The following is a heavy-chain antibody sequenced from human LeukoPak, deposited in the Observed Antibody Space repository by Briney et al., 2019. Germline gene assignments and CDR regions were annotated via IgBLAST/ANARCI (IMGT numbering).Heavy chain of an antibody. Sequence: GGSLRLSCAASGFTFSSYSMNWVRQAPGKGLEWVSYISSSSSTIYYADSVKGRFTISRDNAKNSLYLQMNSLRDEDTAVYYCARVATSRYDILTGYYTGARTLDYWGQATLVTVSS. J-gene: IGHJ4*02. CDR1: GFTFSSYS. CDR3: ARVATSRYDILTGYYTGARTLDY. D-gene: IGHD3-9*01. CDR2: ISSSSSTI. V-gene: IGHV3-48*02.